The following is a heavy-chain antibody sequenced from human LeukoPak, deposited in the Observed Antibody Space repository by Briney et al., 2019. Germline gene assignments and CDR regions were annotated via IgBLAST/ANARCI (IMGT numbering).Heavy chain of an antibody. Sequence: GGSLRLSCAASGFTFDDYAMHWVRQAPGKGLEWVSGISWNSGSIGYADSVKGRFTISRDNAKNSPYLQMNSLRAEDMALYYCAKASFGYYYYMDVWGKGTTVTVSS. J-gene: IGHJ6*03. D-gene: IGHD3-16*01. CDR2: ISWNSGSI. CDR1: GFTFDDYA. CDR3: AKASFGYYYYMDV. V-gene: IGHV3-9*03.